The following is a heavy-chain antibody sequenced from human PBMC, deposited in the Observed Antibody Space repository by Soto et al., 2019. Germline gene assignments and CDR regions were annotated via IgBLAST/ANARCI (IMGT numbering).Heavy chain of an antibody. CDR1: GFSFSSYS. CDR2: INQDGSEK. CDR3: TSLMVRGVMWLDY. D-gene: IGHD3-10*01. Sequence: GSLRLSCAASGFSFSSYSMSWVRQAPGKGLEWVANINQDGSEKYYVDSVKGRFIISRDNAENSLCLQMSSLIAEDTAVYYCTSLMVRGVMWLDYWGQGALVTVSS. V-gene: IGHV3-7*05. J-gene: IGHJ4*02.